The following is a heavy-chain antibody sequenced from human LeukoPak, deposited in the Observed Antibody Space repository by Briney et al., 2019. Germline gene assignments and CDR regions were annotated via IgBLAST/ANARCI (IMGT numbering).Heavy chain of an antibody. J-gene: IGHJ6*03. D-gene: IGHD1-7*01. CDR1: GYTFPNYG. CDR3: ARALGSGTHYYYYYMDV. CDR2: VSGYNGNT. Sequence: ASVKVSCKASGYTFPNYGASWVRQAPGQGLEWMGWVSGYNGNTNFAKNVQGRVTMTTDTSTSTAYMELRSLISDDTAVYYCARALGSGTHYYYYYMDVWGKGTTVTVSS. V-gene: IGHV1-18*01.